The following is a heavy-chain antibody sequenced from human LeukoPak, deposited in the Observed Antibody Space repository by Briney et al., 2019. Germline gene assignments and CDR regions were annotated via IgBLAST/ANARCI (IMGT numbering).Heavy chain of an antibody. J-gene: IGHJ4*02. D-gene: IGHD5-18*01. V-gene: IGHV3-74*01. Sequence: GGSLRLSCAASGFTFSSYWMNWVRQAPGKGLVWVSRINSDGSSTSYADSVKGRFTISRDNAKNTLYLQMNSLRAEDTAVYYCARAPGYSYGYRWGQGTLVTVSS. CDR1: GFTFSSYW. CDR2: INSDGSST. CDR3: ARAPGYSYGYR.